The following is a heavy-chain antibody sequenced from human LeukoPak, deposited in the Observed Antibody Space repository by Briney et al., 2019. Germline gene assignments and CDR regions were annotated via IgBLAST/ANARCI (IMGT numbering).Heavy chain of an antibody. Sequence: PGRSLRLSCAASVFTFSSYAMHWVPQAPGKGLEWVAVISYDGSNKYYADSVKGRFTISRDNSKNTLYLQMNSLRAEDTAVYYCARARYCSGGSCFDYWGQGTLVTVSS. CDR2: ISYDGSNK. CDR3: ARARYCSGGSCFDY. CDR1: VFTFSSYA. D-gene: IGHD2-15*01. J-gene: IGHJ4*02. V-gene: IGHV3-30*04.